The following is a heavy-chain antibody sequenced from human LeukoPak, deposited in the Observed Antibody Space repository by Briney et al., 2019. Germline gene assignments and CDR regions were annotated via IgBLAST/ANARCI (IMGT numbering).Heavy chain of an antibody. CDR3: ARDVVDYGSGTGGGCYYYGMDV. CDR2: IYYSGST. CDR1: GGSISSGDYY. J-gene: IGHJ6*02. Sequence: SETLSLTCTVSGGSISSGDYYWSWIRQPPGKGLEWIGYIYYSGSTYYNPSLKSRVTISVDTSKNQFSLKLSSVTAADTAVYYCARDVVDYGSGTGGGCYYYGMDVWGQGTTVTVSS. V-gene: IGHV4-30-4*01. D-gene: IGHD3-10*01.